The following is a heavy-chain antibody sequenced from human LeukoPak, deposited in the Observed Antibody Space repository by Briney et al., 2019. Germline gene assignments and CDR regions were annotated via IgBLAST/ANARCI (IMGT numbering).Heavy chain of an antibody. J-gene: IGHJ3*02. CDR2: IWYDGSNK. CDR1: GFTFSGYS. D-gene: IGHD6-19*01. Sequence: GGSLRLSCAASGFTFSGYSMNWVRQAPGKGLEWVAVIWYDGSNKYYADSVKGRFTISRDNSKNTLYLQMNSLRAEDTAVYYCARDRIAVAVFDAFDIWGRGTMVTVSS. CDR3: ARDRIAVAVFDAFDI. V-gene: IGHV3-33*08.